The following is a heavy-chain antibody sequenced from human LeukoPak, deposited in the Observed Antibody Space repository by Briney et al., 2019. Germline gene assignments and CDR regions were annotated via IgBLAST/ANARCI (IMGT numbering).Heavy chain of an antibody. CDR3: AALVGATGDYFGY. CDR2: INHSGST. V-gene: IGHV4-34*01. CDR1: GGSFSGYY. Sequence: SETLSLTCAVYGGSFSGYYWSWIRQPPGKGLEWIGEINHSGSTNYNPSLKSRVTISVDTSKNQFSLKLSSVTAADTAVYYCAALVGATGDYFGYWGQGTLVTVSS. J-gene: IGHJ4*02. D-gene: IGHD1-26*01.